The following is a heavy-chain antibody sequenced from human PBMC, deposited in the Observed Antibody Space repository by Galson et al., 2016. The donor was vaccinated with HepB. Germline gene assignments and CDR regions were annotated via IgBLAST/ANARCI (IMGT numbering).Heavy chain of an antibody. CDR2: IYYSGST. V-gene: IGHV4-59*01. CDR1: GGSISHYY. D-gene: IGHD3-16*01. CDR3: AGGPGGVGDSF. Sequence: SETLSLTCIISGGSISHYYWNWIRQPPGKGLEWMGYIYYSGSTNYNPSLKSRVTISVDTSKNHFSLELNSVTAADTAIYYCAGGPGGVGDSFWGQGTLVTISS. J-gene: IGHJ4*02.